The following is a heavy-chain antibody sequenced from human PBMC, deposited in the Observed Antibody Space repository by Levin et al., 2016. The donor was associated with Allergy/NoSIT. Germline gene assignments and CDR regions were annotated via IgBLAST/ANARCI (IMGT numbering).Heavy chain of an antibody. V-gene: IGHV3-73*01. CDR3: NGIMVGDPVANY. CDR2: IRSKAYSFAT. D-gene: IGHD2-8*01. J-gene: IGHJ4*02. CDR1: GFTFSGST. Sequence: GESLKISCTASGFTFSGSTVHWVRQASGEGLEWVGHIRSKAYSFATTYAASVKGRFTISRDDSTNTAYLQMNSLKTEDTAVYFCNGIMVGDPVANYWGRGTLVTVSS.